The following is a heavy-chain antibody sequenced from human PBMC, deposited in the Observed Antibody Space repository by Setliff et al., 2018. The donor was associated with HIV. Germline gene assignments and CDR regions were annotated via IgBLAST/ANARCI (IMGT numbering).Heavy chain of an antibody. CDR2: IKSKTDGGTT. V-gene: IGHV3-15*01. D-gene: IGHD6-13*01. CDR1: GFTFSNAW. J-gene: IGHJ5*02. Sequence: AGESLKISCAASGFTFSNAWMSWVRQAPGKGLEWVGRIKSKTDGGTTDYAAPVKGRFTISRDDSKNTLYLQMNSLKTEDTAVYYCTAALQQQVVRWFDPWGQGTLVTVSS. CDR3: TAALQQQVVRWFDP.